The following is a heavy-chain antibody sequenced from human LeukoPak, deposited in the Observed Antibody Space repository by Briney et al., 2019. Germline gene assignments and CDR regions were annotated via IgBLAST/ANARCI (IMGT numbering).Heavy chain of an antibody. V-gene: IGHV3-7*01. CDR1: GFTFSSYW. Sequence: PGGSLRLSCAASGFTFSSYWMSWVRQAPGKGLEWVANIKQDGSEKYYVDSVKGRFTISRDNAKNSLYLQMNSLRAEDTAVYYCASPAAAGIEAEYFQHWGQGTLVTVSS. D-gene: IGHD6-13*01. CDR3: ASPAAAGIEAEYFQH. CDR2: IKQDGSEK. J-gene: IGHJ1*01.